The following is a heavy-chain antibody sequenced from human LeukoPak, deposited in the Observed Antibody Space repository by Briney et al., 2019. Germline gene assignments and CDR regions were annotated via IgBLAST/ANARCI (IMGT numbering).Heavy chain of an antibody. V-gene: IGHV3-74*01. CDR3: TTGTCSGGSCSSSY. D-gene: IGHD2-15*01. CDR1: GFTFSSYW. J-gene: IGHJ4*02. CDR2: INSDGSST. Sequence: GGSLRLSCAASGFTFSSYWMHWVRQAPGKGLVWVSRINSDGSSTSYADSVKGRFTISRDNAKNTLYPQMNSLRAEDTAMYYCTTGTCSGGSCSSSYWGQGTLVTVSS.